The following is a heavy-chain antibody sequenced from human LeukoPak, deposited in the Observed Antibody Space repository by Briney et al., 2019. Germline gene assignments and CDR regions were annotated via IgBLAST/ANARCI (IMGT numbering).Heavy chain of an antibody. J-gene: IGHJ4*02. Sequence: PSDTLSLPCNLSGGPISRHYWSWIPQPTGKALERIGYNYYSESTKYNPPLKSRVTISVDTSKNHFSLKLSSVTAADTAVYYCARTYDFCRDPRFDYWGQGTLVTVSS. D-gene: IGHD3-3*01. CDR1: GGPISRHY. CDR3: ARTYDFCRDPRFDY. CDR2: NYYSEST. V-gene: IGHV4-59*07.